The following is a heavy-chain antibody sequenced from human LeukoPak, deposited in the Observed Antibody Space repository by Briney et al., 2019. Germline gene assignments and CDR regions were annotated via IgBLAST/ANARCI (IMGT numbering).Heavy chain of an antibody. V-gene: IGHV4-59*01. CDR2: VDHTGST. D-gene: IGHD4-17*01. Sequence: SETLSLTCTVSDDSITMYYWTWIRQPPGKGLEWIGYVDHTGSTKFNPSLNGRVSISIDTSKNQFSLMLSSVTAADTAVYYCARAYGDYGSYYYYYLDVWGKGTTVTISS. J-gene: IGHJ6*03. CDR1: DDSITMYY. CDR3: ARAYGDYGSYYYYYLDV.